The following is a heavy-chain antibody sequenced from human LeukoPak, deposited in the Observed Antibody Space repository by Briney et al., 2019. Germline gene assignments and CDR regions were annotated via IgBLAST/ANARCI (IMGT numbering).Heavy chain of an antibody. CDR2: ISGDSSYT. CDR1: RFPFSTYT. J-gene: IGHJ4*02. V-gene: IGHV3-21*01. D-gene: IGHD6-19*01. Sequence: GGSLRLSCAASRFPFSTYTMNWVRQAPGKGLEWVSSISGDSSYTYHADSLSGRFTISRDNAKNSLYLQMDSLRADDTAVYYCARLLGEARGWYFGYWGQGTLVTVSS. CDR3: ARLLGEARGWYFGY.